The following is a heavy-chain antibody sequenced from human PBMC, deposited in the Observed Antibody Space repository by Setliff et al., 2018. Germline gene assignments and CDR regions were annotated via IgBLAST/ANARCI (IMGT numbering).Heavy chain of an antibody. V-gene: IGHV1-18*01. Sequence: GASVKVSCKSSASIFNSYGISWVRQAPGQGLEWMGWISSYNDITNYAQRFQGRVTMTTDTSTSAAYMELRSLRSDDTAVYYCAISTLSICSGGTCPNAFDVWGQGTMVTVSS. CDR1: ASIFNSYG. CDR3: AISTLSICSGGTCPNAFDV. CDR2: ISSYNDIT. J-gene: IGHJ3*01. D-gene: IGHD2-15*01.